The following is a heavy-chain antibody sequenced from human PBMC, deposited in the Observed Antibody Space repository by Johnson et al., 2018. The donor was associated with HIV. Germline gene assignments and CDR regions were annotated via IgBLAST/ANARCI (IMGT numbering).Heavy chain of an antibody. CDR2: ISYDGSNK. Sequence: QMQLVESGGGVVQPGRSLRLSCAASGFTFSSYAMHWVRQAPGKGLEWVAVISYDGSNKYYADSVKGRFTISRDNSKNTLYLQMNSLRAEDTAVYYCAREMYNWNDRSDAFDIWGQGTMVTVSS. CDR1: GFTFSSYA. D-gene: IGHD1-20*01. CDR3: AREMYNWNDRSDAFDI. V-gene: IGHV3-30*04. J-gene: IGHJ3*02.